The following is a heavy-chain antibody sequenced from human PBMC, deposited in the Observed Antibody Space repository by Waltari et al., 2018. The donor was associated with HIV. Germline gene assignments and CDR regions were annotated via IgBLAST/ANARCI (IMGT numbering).Heavy chain of an antibody. CDR3: ARDRGGSSSLVLDS. CDR1: GFTFKNYG. CDR2: ICYDGSKK. V-gene: IGHV3-33*01. J-gene: IGHJ4*02. D-gene: IGHD6-6*01. Sequence: QVQLVESGGGVVQPGRSLRLSCAASGFTFKNYGMHWVRQAPGKGMGWVAVICYDGSKKYYADSVKGRFTISRDNSKNRLYLQMISLRAEDTAVYYCARDRGGSSSLVLDSWGQGTLVTVSS.